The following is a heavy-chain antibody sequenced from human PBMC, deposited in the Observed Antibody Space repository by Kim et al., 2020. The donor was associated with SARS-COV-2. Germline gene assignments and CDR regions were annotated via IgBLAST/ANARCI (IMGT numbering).Heavy chain of an antibody. D-gene: IGHD3-10*01. V-gene: IGHV3-15*01. CDR2: IKSKTDGGTT. Sequence: GGSLRLSCAASGFTFSNAWMSWVRQAPGKGLEWVGRIKSKTDGGTTDYAAPVKGRFTISRDDSKNTLYLQMNSLKTEDTAVYYCTPEIWFGELGDWFDPWGQGTLVTVSS. J-gene: IGHJ5*02. CDR1: GFTFSNAW. CDR3: TPEIWFGELGDWFDP.